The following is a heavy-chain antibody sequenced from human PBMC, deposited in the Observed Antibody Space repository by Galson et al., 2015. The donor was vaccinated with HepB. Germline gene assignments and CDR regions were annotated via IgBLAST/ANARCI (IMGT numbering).Heavy chain of an antibody. D-gene: IGHD1-26*01. V-gene: IGHV1-69*13. J-gene: IGHJ4*02. CDR3: ATGVSYSGSRVVSDY. Sequence: SAKVSCKASGGTFSSYAISWVRQAPGQGLEWMGGIIPIFGTANYAQKFQGRVTITADESTSTAYMELSSLRSEDTAVYYCATGVSYSGSRVVSDYWGQGTLVTVSS. CDR1: GGTFSSYA. CDR2: IIPIFGTA.